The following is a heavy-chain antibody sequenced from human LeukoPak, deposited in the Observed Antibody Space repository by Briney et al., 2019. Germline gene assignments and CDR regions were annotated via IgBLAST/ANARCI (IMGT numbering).Heavy chain of an antibody. Sequence: GSLRLSCAASGFTFSSYSMNWVRQAPGKGLEWVSSISTGSSFIYYADSVKGRFTISRDIAKNSLYLQMNSLRAEDTAVYYCARERAVAGRGDFDYWGQGTLVTVSS. D-gene: IGHD6-19*01. CDR1: GFTFSSYS. CDR2: ISTGSSFI. J-gene: IGHJ4*02. CDR3: ARERAVAGRGDFDY. V-gene: IGHV3-21*01.